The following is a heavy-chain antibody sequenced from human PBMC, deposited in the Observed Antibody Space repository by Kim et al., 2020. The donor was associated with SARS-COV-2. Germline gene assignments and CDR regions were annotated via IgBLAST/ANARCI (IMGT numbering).Heavy chain of an antibody. CDR1: GFTFSSYG. Sequence: GGSLRLSCAASGFTFSSYGMHWVRQAPGKGLEWVAVISYDGSNKYYADSVKGRFTISRDNSKNTLYLQMNSLRAEDTAVYYCAKLTGYYDSSGYQDYWGQGTLVTVSS. CDR2: ISYDGSNK. J-gene: IGHJ4*02. D-gene: IGHD3-22*01. CDR3: AKLTGYYDSSGYQDY. V-gene: IGHV3-30*18.